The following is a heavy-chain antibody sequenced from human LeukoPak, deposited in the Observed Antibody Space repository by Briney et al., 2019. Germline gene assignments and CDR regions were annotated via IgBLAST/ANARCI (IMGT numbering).Heavy chain of an antibody. V-gene: IGHV1-69*04. D-gene: IGHD6-13*01. CDR1: GGTFSSYA. Sequence: ASVKVSCKASGGTFSSYAISWVRQAPGQGLEWMGRIIPILGIANYAQKFQGRVTITADKSTGTAYMELSSLRSEDTAVYYCARVILSPGIAAAGWFDPWGQGTLVTVSS. J-gene: IGHJ5*02. CDR2: IIPILGIA. CDR3: ARVILSPGIAAAGWFDP.